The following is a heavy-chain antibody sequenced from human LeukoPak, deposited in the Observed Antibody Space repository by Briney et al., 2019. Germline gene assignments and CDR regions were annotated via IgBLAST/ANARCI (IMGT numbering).Heavy chain of an antibody. J-gene: IGHJ6*02. CDR1: GFTFSSYA. V-gene: IGHV3-23*01. CDR3: ANLPTRRYYYYYGMDV. Sequence: GGSLRLSCAASGFTFSSYAMSWVRQAPGKGLEWVSAISGSGGSTYYADSVKGRFTISRDNSKNTLYLQMNSLRAEDTAVYYCANLPTRRYYYYYGMDVWGQGTTVTVSS. CDR2: ISGSGGST.